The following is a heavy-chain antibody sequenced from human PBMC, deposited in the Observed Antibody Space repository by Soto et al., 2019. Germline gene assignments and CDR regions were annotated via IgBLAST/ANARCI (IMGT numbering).Heavy chain of an antibody. Sequence: SETLSLTCNVSGGSISGYYWTWLRQASGKSLEWIGYIYNSGSTKYNPSLKSRVAMSADTSKNLFSLKLSSVTAADTAVYFCARAGVTGNFQHWGQGTLVTVSS. CDR2: IYNSGST. J-gene: IGHJ1*01. CDR3: ARAGVTGNFQH. CDR1: GGSISGYY. V-gene: IGHV4-59*01. D-gene: IGHD3-10*01.